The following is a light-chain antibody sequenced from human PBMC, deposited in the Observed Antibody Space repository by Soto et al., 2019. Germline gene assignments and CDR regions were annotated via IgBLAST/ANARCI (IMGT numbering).Light chain of an antibody. V-gene: IGKV3-20*01. CDR2: GAS. CDR1: QSVSSSY. Sequence: EIVLTQSPGTLSLSPGERATLSCRASQSVSSSYLAWYQQKPGQAPRLLIYGASSRATGIPDRFSGGGSGTAFTLAISRMVPEDFAVYYCQQYFSPPPYTFGQGTKLEIK. CDR3: QQYFSPPPYT. J-gene: IGKJ2*01.